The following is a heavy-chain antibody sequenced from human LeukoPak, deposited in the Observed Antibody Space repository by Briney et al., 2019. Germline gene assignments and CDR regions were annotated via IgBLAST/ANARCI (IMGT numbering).Heavy chain of an antibody. CDR1: GFTFSSYA. CDR2: ISSNGGST. CDR3: ARCYYDSSGYPAQDY. Sequence: GGSLRLSCAASGFTFSSYAMHWVRQAPGKGLEYVSAISSNGGSTYYANSVKGRFTISRDNSKNTLYLQMGSLRAEDMAVYYCARCYYDSSGYPAQDYWGQGTLVTVS. V-gene: IGHV3-64*01. D-gene: IGHD3-22*01. J-gene: IGHJ4*02.